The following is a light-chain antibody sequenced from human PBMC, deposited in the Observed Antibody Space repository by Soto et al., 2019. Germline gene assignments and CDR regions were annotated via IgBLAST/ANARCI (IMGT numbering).Light chain of an antibody. V-gene: IGLV2-14*01. CDR3: SSYASGSSLV. J-gene: IGLJ2*01. CDR2: DVS. Sequence: QSVLTQPASVSGSPGQSITISCTGTSSDVGVYNYVSWYQQHPGKAPKLMIYDVSDRPSGVSNRFSGSKSGNTASLTISGLQAEDEADYYCSSYASGSSLVFGGGTKVTVL. CDR1: SSDVGVYNY.